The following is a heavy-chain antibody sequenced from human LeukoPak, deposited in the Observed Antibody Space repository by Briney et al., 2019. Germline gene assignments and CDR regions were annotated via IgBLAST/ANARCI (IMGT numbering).Heavy chain of an antibody. CDR1: GFTFSSYA. V-gene: IGHV3-30*04. D-gene: IGHD4-17*01. CDR2: ISYDGNNK. J-gene: IGHJ4*02. Sequence: GGSLRLSCAASGFTFSSYAMHWVRQAPGKGLEWVAVISYDGNNKYYADSVKGRFTISRDNSKNTLYLQMNSLRAEDTAVYYCAGDSSYGAYDYWGQGTLVTVSS. CDR3: AGDSSYGAYDY.